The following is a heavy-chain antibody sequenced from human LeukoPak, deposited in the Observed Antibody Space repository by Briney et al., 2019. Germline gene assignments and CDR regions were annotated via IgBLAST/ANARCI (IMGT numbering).Heavy chain of an antibody. Sequence: PGGSLRLSCAASGFTFSTHTMNWVRQAPGKGLEWVSTVSDSSDVHYSDSVKGRFTISRDNARNSLYLQMNSLRAEDTAVYYCARNRGDPSYFDYWGQGTLVTVSS. CDR3: ARNRGDPSYFDY. CDR1: GFTFSTHT. V-gene: IGHV3-69-1*01. D-gene: IGHD4-17*01. J-gene: IGHJ4*02. CDR2: VSDSSDV.